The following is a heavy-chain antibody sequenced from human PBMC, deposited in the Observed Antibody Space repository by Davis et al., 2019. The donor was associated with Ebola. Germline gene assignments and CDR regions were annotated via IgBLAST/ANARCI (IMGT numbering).Heavy chain of an antibody. Sequence: PGGSLRLSCAAYGFTVTTNYMTWVRQAPGKGLEWVSLIYSGGSTYYADSVKGRFTISRDNSKNTLYLQMNILRTEDTAVYYCARDGREWISGVLTPYGMDVWGQGTTVTVSS. CDR2: IYSGGST. V-gene: IGHV3-66*02. CDR1: GFTVTTNY. J-gene: IGHJ6*02. D-gene: IGHD3-3*01. CDR3: ARDGREWISGVLTPYGMDV.